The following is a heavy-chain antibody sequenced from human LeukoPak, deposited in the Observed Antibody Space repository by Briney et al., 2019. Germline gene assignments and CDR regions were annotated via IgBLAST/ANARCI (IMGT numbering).Heavy chain of an antibody. V-gene: IGHV1-2*02. CDR3: ARVRPWRLLPDY. Sequence: ASVKVSYKASGYTFTGYYMHRVRQAPGQGLEWMGWINPNSGGTNYAQKFQGRVTMTRDTSISTAYMELSRLRSDDTAVYYCARVRPWRLLPDYWGQGTLVTVSS. J-gene: IGHJ4*02. D-gene: IGHD2-21*02. CDR1: GYTFTGYY. CDR2: INPNSGGT.